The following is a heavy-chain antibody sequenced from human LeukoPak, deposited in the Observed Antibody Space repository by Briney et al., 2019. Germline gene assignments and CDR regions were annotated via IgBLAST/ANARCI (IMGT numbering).Heavy chain of an antibody. CDR2: ISGGGGST. CDR3: AKGYSNGYGA. J-gene: IGHJ5*02. D-gene: IGHD6-19*01. Sequence: GGSLRLSRAASGFTFSSCAMSWVRQAPGKGLEWVSAISGGGGSTSYADSVKGRFTISRDSSKNTLYLQMDSLRAEDTAVYYCAKGYSNGYGAWGQGTLVTVSS. CDR1: GFTFSSCA. V-gene: IGHV3-23*01.